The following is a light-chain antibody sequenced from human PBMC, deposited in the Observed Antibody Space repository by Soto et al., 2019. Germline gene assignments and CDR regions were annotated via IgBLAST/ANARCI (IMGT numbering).Light chain of an antibody. V-gene: IGLV1-44*01. CDR3: ARWDDGLNGWV. CDR2: ANK. Sequence: QSALTQPPSASGTPGQRVTISCSGTSSNIGGNTVNWYQQLPGTAPKLLVFANKERPSGVVDRLSASKSGTSASLAINGIQSDDEADYDCARWDDGLNGWVFGGGTKLTVL. CDR1: SSNIGGNT. J-gene: IGLJ3*02.